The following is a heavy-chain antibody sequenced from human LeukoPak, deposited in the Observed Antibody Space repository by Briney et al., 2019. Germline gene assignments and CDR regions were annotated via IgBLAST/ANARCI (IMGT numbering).Heavy chain of an antibody. J-gene: IGHJ4*02. CDR3: ASTVNGRFAS. CDR2: ISSSGSTI. D-gene: IGHD4-17*01. Sequence: GEPVRHSCTTTGVSLSGNDSKCRRQPQDKKPKWVSDISSSGSTIYYADSVKGRFTISRDNAKNSLFLQMNSLRAEDTAVYYCASTVNGRFASWGQGTLVTVSS. CDR1: GVSLSGND. V-gene: IGHV3-11*01.